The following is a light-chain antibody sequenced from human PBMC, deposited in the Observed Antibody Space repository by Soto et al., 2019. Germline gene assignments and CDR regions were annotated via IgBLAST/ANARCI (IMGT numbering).Light chain of an antibody. CDR2: HAS. V-gene: IGKV1-5*01. Sequence: DIQMTQSPSTLPASVGDRVTITCRASQSISNWWAWYQQKPGTAPKLLIYHASTLESGVPSRFSGSGSGTEFTLTISSLQPDDFATYYCQQYNSYSFGQGTKVDIK. CDR3: QQYNSYS. CDR1: QSISNW. J-gene: IGKJ1*01.